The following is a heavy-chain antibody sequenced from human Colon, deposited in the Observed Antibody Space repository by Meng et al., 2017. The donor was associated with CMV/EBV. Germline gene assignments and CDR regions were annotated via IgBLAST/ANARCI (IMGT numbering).Heavy chain of an antibody. CDR3: ASNPSFAYYFDH. CDR2: MSFGGTTI. V-gene: IGHV3-48*03. CDR1: GFSITSYE. J-gene: IGHJ4*02. Sequence: GESLKISCAASGFSITSYEMNWVRQAPGKGLEWVSYMSFGGTTIYYADSVKGRFTISRDNAKNSLYLQMNSLRVEDTAVYYCASNPSFAYYFDHWDQGTLVTVSS.